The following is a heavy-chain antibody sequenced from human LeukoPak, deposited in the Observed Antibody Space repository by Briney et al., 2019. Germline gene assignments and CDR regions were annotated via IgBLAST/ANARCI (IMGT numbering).Heavy chain of an antibody. CDR2: IWYDGSNK. CDR1: GFTFSGYG. CDR3: ARAVCDSSAYCLFDY. D-gene: IGHD3-22*01. V-gene: IGHV3-33*01. J-gene: IGHJ4*02. Sequence: LAGGSLRLSCAASGFTFSGYGMHWVRQAPGKGLEWVAVIWYDGSNKYYADSVKGRFTIARDNSKYTLYLQMNSLRAEDTAVYYCARAVCDSSAYCLFDYWGQGTLVTVSS.